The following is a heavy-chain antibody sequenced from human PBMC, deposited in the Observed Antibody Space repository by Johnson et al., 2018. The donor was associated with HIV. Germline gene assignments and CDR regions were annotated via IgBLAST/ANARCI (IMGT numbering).Heavy chain of an antibody. V-gene: IGHV3-30*19. D-gene: IGHD6-6*01. J-gene: IGHJ3*02. CDR3: ARVSSIAALWDAFDI. CDR1: GFTFRNYG. CDR2: ISYDGTNH. Sequence: QVQLVESGGGVVQPGGSLRLSCAASGFTFRNYGMHWVRQAPGQGLEWVAIISYDGTNHYYADSVKGRFTISRDNSKNTLYLQMNSLRAEDTAMYYCARVSSIAALWDAFDIWGQGTMVTVSS.